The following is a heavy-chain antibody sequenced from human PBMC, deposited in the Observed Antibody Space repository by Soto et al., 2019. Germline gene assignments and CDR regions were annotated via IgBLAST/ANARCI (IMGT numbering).Heavy chain of an antibody. J-gene: IGHJ4*02. CDR3: ARHLAGRVFGQDY. D-gene: IGHD6-19*01. CDR2: IHYSGST. CDR1: GGAITNFF. V-gene: IGHV4-59*08. Sequence: SETLSLTCTVSGGAITNFFWSWIRQPPGKGLEWIGQIHYSGSTSYSPSLRSRVAISVDTSKNQFSLKLSSVTATDTAVYYCARHLAGRVFGQDYWGQGTLVTVYS.